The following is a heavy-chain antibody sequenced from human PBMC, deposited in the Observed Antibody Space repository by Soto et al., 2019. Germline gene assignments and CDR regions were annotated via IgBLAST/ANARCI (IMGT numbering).Heavy chain of an antibody. V-gene: IGHV4-34*01. Sequence: SETLSLTCAVYGGSFSGYYWSWIRQPPGKGLEWIGEINHSGSTNYNPSLKSRVTISVDTSKNQFSLKLSSVTAADTAVYYCARWSGIVVVTSERGLPPENNWFDPWGQGTLVTVSS. CDR1: GGSFSGYY. J-gene: IGHJ5*02. CDR2: INHSGST. CDR3: ARWSGIVVVTSERGLPPENNWFDP. D-gene: IGHD2-21*02.